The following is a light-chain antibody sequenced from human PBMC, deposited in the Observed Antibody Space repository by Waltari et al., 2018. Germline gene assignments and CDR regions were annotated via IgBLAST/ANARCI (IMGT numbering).Light chain of an antibody. CDR1: SGSVSTSHW. J-gene: IGLJ3*02. Sequence: QTVVTQEPSISVSPGGTVTLTCALNSGSVSTSHWPTWCQQTPGQAPRTLIYNTNRRSSGVPDRFSGSILGNKAALTITGAQADDESHYYCVLQGADAIMLFGGGTKLTVL. CDR2: NTN. V-gene: IGLV8-61*01. CDR3: VLQGADAIML.